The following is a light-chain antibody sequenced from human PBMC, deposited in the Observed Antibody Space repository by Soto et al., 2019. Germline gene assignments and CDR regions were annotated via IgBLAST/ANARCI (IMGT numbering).Light chain of an antibody. V-gene: IGLV2-11*01. CDR2: DVK. CDR1: SSDVGGYNY. Sequence: QSALTQPRSVSGSPGQSVTISCTGTSSDVGGYNYVTWYQQHPGRAPKVMIYDVKTRPSGVPDRFSGSKSGNTASLTISELQAEDEADYYCYLYAGSYTFVFGTGTKLTVL. J-gene: IGLJ1*01. CDR3: YLYAGSYTFV.